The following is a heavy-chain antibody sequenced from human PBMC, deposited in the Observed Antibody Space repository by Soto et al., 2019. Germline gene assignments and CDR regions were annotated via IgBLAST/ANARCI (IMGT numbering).Heavy chain of an antibody. V-gene: IGHV4-38-2*01. CDR1: GHSISSGFYY. CDR2: IYHSGST. J-gene: IGHJ4*02. D-gene: IGHD6-13*01. Sequence: PSETLSLTCAVSGHSISSGFYYWGWIRQPPGKGLEWIGSIYHSGSTYYNPSLKSRVTMSVDTSKNQLSLKLSSVTAADTAVYYCVFYGYSYPARLFAKRGQRTRVTVSS. CDR3: VFYGYSYPARLFAK.